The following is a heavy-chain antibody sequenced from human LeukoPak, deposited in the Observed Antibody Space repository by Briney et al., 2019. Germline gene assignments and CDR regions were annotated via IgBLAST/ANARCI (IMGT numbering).Heavy chain of an antibody. Sequence: GASVKVSCKASGGTFSSYAISWVRQAPGQWLEWMGGIIPIFGTANYAQKFQGRVTMTRNTSISTAYMELSSLRSEDTAVYYCARVKFIAAAGSDYWGQGTLVTVSS. V-gene: IGHV1-69*05. CDR1: GGTFSSYA. CDR3: ARVKFIAAAGSDY. CDR2: IIPIFGTA. J-gene: IGHJ4*02. D-gene: IGHD6-13*01.